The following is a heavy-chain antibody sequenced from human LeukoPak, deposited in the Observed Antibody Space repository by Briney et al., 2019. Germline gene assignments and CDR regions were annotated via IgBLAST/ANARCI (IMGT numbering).Heavy chain of an antibody. V-gene: IGHV4-59*08. CDR3: ARHGGGNSVYYLDS. CDR2: IYYSGST. D-gene: IGHD4-23*01. J-gene: IGHJ4*02. CDR1: GGSLSTYY. Sequence: SETLSLICTVSGGSLSTYYWTWIRQAPGKELEWIGYIYYSGSTNYNPSLRSRVTISVDTSKNQFSLKLNSVTAADTAVYFCARHGGGNSVYYLDSWGQGTLVTVSS.